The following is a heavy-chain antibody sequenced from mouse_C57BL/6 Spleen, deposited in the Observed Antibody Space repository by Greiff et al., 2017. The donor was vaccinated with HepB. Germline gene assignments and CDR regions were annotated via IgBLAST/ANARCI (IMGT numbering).Heavy chain of an antibody. J-gene: IGHJ4*01. CDR3: AREGGYGSMDY. CDR2: ISYDGSN. V-gene: IGHV3-6*01. D-gene: IGHD2-2*01. Sequence: EVQLQESGPGLVKPSQSLSLTCSVTGYSITSGYYWNWIRQFPGNKLEWMGYISYDGSNNYNPSLKNRISITRDTSKNQFFLKLNSVTTEDTATYYCAREGGYGSMDYWGQGTSVTVSS. CDR1: GYSITSGYY.